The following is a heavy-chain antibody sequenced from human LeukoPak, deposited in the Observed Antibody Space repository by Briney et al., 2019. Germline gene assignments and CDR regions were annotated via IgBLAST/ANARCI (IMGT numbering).Heavy chain of an antibody. Sequence: PSETLSLTCTVSGGSISSSSFSWGWIRQPPGKGLGWIGSIYSSGITYYSPSLKSRVTMSVDTSKNQFSLKLTSVTAADTAVYYCARHYKRNDYGDKIVNWGQGTLVTVSS. D-gene: IGHD4-17*01. CDR2: IYSSGIT. CDR3: ARHYKRNDYGDKIVN. J-gene: IGHJ4*02. V-gene: IGHV4-39*01. CDR1: GGSISSSSFS.